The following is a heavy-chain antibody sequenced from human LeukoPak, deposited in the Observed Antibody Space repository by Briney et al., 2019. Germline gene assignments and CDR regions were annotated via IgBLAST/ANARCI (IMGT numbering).Heavy chain of an antibody. CDR1: GFTFNSYW. D-gene: IGHD2-2*03. Sequence: GGSLRLSCAASGFTFNSYWMNWVRQAPGKGLEWVANIKRDGSEKYYVDSVKGRFTISRDNAKNSLDLQMNSLRVEDTAVYYCARDGYCSSTSCYGPEYYYYGMDVWGQGTTVTVSS. CDR3: ARDGYCSSTSCYGPEYYYYGMDV. J-gene: IGHJ6*02. CDR2: IKRDGSEK. V-gene: IGHV3-7*03.